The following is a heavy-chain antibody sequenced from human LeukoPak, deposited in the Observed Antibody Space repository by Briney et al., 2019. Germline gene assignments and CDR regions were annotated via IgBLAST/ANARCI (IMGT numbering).Heavy chain of an antibody. CDR3: ARGGYSSSWYSDY. Sequence: GGSLTLSPPTDGFTFISHLLNFIRQAPGKGLEWVSYISSSGSTIYYADSVKGRFTISRDNAKNSLYLQMNSLRAEVTAGYYCARGGYSSSWYSDYSGQGTLVTVSS. V-gene: IGHV3-48*03. CDR2: ISSSGSTI. D-gene: IGHD6-13*01. J-gene: IGHJ4*02. CDR1: GFTFISHL.